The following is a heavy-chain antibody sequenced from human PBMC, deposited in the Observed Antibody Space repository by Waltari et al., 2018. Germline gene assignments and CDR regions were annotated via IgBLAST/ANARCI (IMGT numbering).Heavy chain of an antibody. CDR1: GYSIGSGYY. V-gene: IGHV4-38-2*01. J-gene: IGHJ5*02. D-gene: IGHD2-2*01. CDR3: ARVQCSSNSCWYNWFDP. CDR2: SYHSWST. Sequence: QVQLQASGPGLVKPSEPLSLTCAVPGYSIGSGYYWRWIRQPPGKGLGWIGKSYHSWSTYYGRSIKSRVTISGDTSKDQCSLKLSSVTAADTAVYYCARVQCSSNSCWYNWFDPWGQGTLVTVSS.